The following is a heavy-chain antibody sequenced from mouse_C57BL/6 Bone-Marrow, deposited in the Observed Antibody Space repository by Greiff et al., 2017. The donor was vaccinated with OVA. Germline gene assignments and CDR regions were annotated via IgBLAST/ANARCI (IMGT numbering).Heavy chain of an antibody. Sequence: VQLQQSGAELARPGASVKLSCTASGYTFTSYGISWVKQRTGQGLEWIGEIYPRSGNTYYNEKFKGKATLTADKSSSTAYMELRSLTSEDSAVYFCAIITTVVDYFDYWGQGTTLTVSS. D-gene: IGHD1-1*01. CDR3: AIITTVVDYFDY. V-gene: IGHV1-81*01. CDR1: GYTFTSYG. J-gene: IGHJ2*01. CDR2: IYPRSGNT.